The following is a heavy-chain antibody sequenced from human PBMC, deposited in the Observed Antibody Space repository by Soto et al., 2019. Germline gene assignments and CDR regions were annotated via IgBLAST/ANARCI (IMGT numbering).Heavy chain of an antibody. J-gene: IGHJ4*02. CDR3: ARVVGATQMDFDY. V-gene: IGHV3-7*01. Sequence: GGSLRLSCAASGFTFSSYWMTWVRQAPGKGLEWVANIKQDGSEKYYVDSVRGRFTMSRDNAKNSLYLQMNSLRAEDTAVYYCARVVGATQMDFDYWGQGTLVTVSS. CDR1: GFTFSSYW. D-gene: IGHD1-26*01. CDR2: IKQDGSEK.